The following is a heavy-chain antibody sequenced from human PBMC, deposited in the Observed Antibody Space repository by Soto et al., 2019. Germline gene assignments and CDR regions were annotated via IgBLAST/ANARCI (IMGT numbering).Heavy chain of an antibody. J-gene: IGHJ6*02. D-gene: IGHD6-6*01. CDR2: IILIFGTA. CDR3: ARSYSSSQEVYYYYGMDV. CDR1: GGTFSSYA. Sequence: QVQLVQSGAEVKKPGSSVKVSCKASGGTFSSYAISWVRQAPGQGLEWMGGIILIFGTANYAQKFQGRVTITADESTSTAYMELSSLRSEDTAVYYCARSYSSSQEVYYYYGMDVWGQGTTVTVAS. V-gene: IGHV1-69*01.